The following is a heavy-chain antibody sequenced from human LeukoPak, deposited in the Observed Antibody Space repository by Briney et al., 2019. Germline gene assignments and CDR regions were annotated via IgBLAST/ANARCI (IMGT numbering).Heavy chain of an antibody. D-gene: IGHD2-2*01. J-gene: IGHJ6*03. CDR3: GRVYCSTTSCYDYYDYYMDV. CDR1: GFRFDDYG. CDR2: TNWDGAST. V-gene: IGHV3-20*04. Sequence: PGGSLTLSCAASGFRFDDYGMSWARRVPGKGLEWVSGTNWDGASTGYADSVKGRFTISRDNVKNFLYLQMNSLRVEDTALYFCGRVYCSTTSCYDYYDYYMDVWGKGTTVTVSS.